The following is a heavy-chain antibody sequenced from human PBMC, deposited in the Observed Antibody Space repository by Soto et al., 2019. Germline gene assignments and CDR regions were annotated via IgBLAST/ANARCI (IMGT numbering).Heavy chain of an antibody. CDR3: ASSSGAVYARIIGSTNWCWP. Sequence: SVKVSSTAPGATYTSSYMHWGRKAPGHGLEWMGVINPNGGSTRFAQKFQGRVTMTRDTSTSTVYMELRGLTSEDTAVYYCASSSGAVYARIIGSTNWCWPWHQETRVSVAS. J-gene: IGHJ5*01. D-gene: IGHD2-15*01. CDR2: INPNGGST. V-gene: IGHV1-46*01. CDR1: GATYTSSY.